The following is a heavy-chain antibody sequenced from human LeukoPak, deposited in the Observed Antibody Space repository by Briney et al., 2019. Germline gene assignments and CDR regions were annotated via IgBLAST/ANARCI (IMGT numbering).Heavy chain of an antibody. D-gene: IGHD3-3*01. CDR1: GGSISSYY. J-gene: IGHJ5*02. Sequence: SETLSLTCTVSGGSISSYYWSWIRQPAGKGLEWIGRIYTSGSTNYNPSLKSRATMSVDTSKNQFSLKLSSVTAADTAVYYCARGISFGVVINNWFDPWGQGTLVTVSS. CDR2: IYTSGST. V-gene: IGHV4-4*07. CDR3: ARGISFGVVINNWFDP.